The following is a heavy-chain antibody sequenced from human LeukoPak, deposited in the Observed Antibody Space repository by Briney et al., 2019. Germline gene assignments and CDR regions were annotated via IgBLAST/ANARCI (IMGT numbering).Heavy chain of an antibody. J-gene: IGHJ4*02. CDR3: ARGEQWLVKAFDY. CDR2: IYYSGST. Sequence: SETLSLTCTVSGGSMSPYHWGWIRQPPGKGLEWTGYIYYSGSTNYNPSLKSRVTISVDTSKNQFSLKLSSVTAADTAVYYCARGEQWLVKAFDYWGQGTLVTVSS. D-gene: IGHD6-19*01. CDR1: GGSMSPYH. V-gene: IGHV4-59*12.